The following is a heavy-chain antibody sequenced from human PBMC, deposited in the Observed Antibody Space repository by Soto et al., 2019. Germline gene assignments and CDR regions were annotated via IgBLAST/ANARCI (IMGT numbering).Heavy chain of an antibody. D-gene: IGHD5-18*01. CDR1: GGTFSSYA. CDR3: ARKGDTARHRAYYYGMDV. V-gene: IGHV1-69*12. Sequence: QVQLVQSGAEVKKPGSSVKVSCKASGGTFSSYAISWVRQAPGQGLEWMGGIIPIFGTANYAQKFQGRVTITADESTSPAYRELSSLRAEDTAVYYCARKGDTARHRAYYYGMDVWGQGTTVTVSS. J-gene: IGHJ6*02. CDR2: IIPIFGTA.